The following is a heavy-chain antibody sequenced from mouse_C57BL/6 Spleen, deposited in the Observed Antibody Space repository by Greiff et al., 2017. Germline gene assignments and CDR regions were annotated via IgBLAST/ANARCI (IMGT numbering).Heavy chain of an antibody. CDR2: IDPSDSYT. V-gene: IGHV1-69*01. J-gene: IGHJ4*01. D-gene: IGHD1-1*01. CDR1: GYTFTSYW. Sequence: QVQLKQPGAELVMPGASVKLSCKASGYTFTSYWMHWVKQRPGQGLEWIGEIDPSDSYTNYNQKFKGKSTLTVDKSSSTAYMQLSSLTSEDSAVYYCARSDYGSSYEGGAMDYWGQGTSVTVSS. CDR3: ARSDYGSSYEGGAMDY.